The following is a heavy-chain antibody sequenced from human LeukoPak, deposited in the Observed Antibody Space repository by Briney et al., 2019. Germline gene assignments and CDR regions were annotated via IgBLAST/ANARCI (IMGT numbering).Heavy chain of an antibody. Sequence: SETLSLTCTVAALSTSSSNSYWGWIRQPPGKGLEGIASIYYSGSTYYNASLKSQVSISIDTSKNQFSLKLTSVTAADTAVYYCARQTGTGLFMLPGGRGKLVTVSS. CDR2: IYYSGST. D-gene: IGHD3/OR15-3a*01. V-gene: IGHV4-39*01. CDR3: ARQTGTGLFMLP. CDR1: ALSTSSSNSY. J-gene: IGHJ4*02.